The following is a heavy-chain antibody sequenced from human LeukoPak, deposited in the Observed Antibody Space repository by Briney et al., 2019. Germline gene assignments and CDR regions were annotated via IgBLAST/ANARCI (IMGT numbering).Heavy chain of an antibody. D-gene: IGHD5-24*01. CDR3: AKDRGDGYNPYYFDY. CDR2: ISSSNGYI. J-gene: IGHJ4*02. CDR1: GFTFSIYN. V-gene: IGHV3-21*01. Sequence: GGSLRLSCAASGFTFSIYNMNWVRQAPGKGLEWVSSISSSNGYIYYADSVKGRFTISRDNAKNSLYLQMNSLRAEDTAVYYCAKDRGDGYNPYYFDYWGQGTLVTVSS.